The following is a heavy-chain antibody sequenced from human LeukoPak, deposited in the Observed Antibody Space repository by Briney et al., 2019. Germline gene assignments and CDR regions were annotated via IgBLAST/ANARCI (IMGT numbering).Heavy chain of an antibody. CDR2: ISAYNGNT. CDR3: ARVVVRFGELLEYYFDY. D-gene: IGHD3-10*01. V-gene: IGHV1-18*01. CDR1: GYTFTSYG. J-gene: IGHJ4*02. Sequence: GASVKVSCKASGYTFTSYGISWVRQAPGQGLKWMGWISAYNGNTNYAQKLQGRVTMTTDTSTSTAYMELRSLRSDDTAVYYCARVVVRFGELLEYYFDYWGQGTLVTVSS.